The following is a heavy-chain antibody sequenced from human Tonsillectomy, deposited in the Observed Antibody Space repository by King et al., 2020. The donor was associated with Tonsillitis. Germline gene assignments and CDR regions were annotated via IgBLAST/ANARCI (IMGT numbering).Heavy chain of an antibody. Sequence: VQLVESGGGVVQPGRSLRLSCAASGFTFSSYGMHWVRQAPGKGLEWVAVISYDGSKKYYADSVKGRFTISRDNSKNTLYLQMNSLRAEDTAVYYCAKDRTSSYYYYGMAVWGQGTTVTVSS. CDR3: AKDRTSSYYYYGMAV. J-gene: IGHJ6*02. CDR1: GFTFSSYG. D-gene: IGHD2-2*01. CDR2: ISYDGSKK. V-gene: IGHV3-30*18.